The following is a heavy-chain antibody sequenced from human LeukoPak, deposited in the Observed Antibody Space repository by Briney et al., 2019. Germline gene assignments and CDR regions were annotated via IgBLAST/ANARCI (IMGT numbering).Heavy chain of an antibody. V-gene: IGHV3-7*01. J-gene: IGHJ4*02. CDR3: AKGRDYYDSSGYYSLDY. CDR2: IKLDGSEK. D-gene: IGHD3-22*01. Sequence: PGGSLRLSCVASGFTFGKYWMSWVRQAPGKGLEWVANIKLDGSEKNYVDSVKGRFTISRDNTKNSLYLQMNSLKAEDTAVYYCAKGRDYYDSSGYYSLDYWGQGTLVTVSS. CDR1: GFTFGKYW.